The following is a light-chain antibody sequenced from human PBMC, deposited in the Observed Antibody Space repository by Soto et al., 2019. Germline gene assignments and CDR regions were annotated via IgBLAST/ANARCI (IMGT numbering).Light chain of an antibody. Sequence: PGESATLSCRASQSLGRYLAWYQQKPGQAPRLLIYGASSRATGIPDRFSGSGSGTDFTLTISRLEPEDVAVYYCQQYHNSPITFGQGTRL. V-gene: IGKV3-20*01. CDR2: GAS. CDR3: QQYHNSPIT. J-gene: IGKJ5*01. CDR1: QSLGRY.